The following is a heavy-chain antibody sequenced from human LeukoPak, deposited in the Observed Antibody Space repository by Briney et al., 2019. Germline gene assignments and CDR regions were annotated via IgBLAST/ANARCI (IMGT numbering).Heavy chain of an antibody. CDR2: ISSTGETS. J-gene: IGHJ4*02. V-gene: IGHV3-64*01. CDR1: GFTFSSFP. D-gene: IGHD3-10*01. CDR3: ARVMSGSGSKYFDY. Sequence: GGSLRLSCASSGFTFSSFPMHWVRQAPGKGLEYVSAISSTGETSYYANSVRDRFTISRHNSKNTLSFHMSSLPNEAMHVYYFARVMSGSGSKYFDYWGEGTLVTVSS.